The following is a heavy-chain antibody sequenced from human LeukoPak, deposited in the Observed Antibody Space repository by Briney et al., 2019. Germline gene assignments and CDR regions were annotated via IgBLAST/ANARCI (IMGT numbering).Heavy chain of an antibody. CDR1: GGSFSGYY. J-gene: IGHJ4*02. CDR2: INHSGST. Sequence: SETLSLTCAVYGGSFSGYYWSWIRQPPGKGLEWIGEINHSGSTNYNPSLKSRVTISVDTSKNQFSLKLSSVTAADTAVYYCARGRGKEDYWGQGTLVTVSS. CDR3: ARGRGKEDY. D-gene: IGHD3-16*01. V-gene: IGHV4-34*01.